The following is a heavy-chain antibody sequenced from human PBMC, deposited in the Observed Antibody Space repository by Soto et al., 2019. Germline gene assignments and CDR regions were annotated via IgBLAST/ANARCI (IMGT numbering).Heavy chain of an antibody. Sequence: QVHLVQYGAEVKKPGSSVKVSCTASGGTFGSYTVTWVRQAPGQGLEWMGEILPMFGTASYAQKFQGRVTLTADKSTTTAHMELSSLSSDDTAVYFCAIQKAMPPHFYSGMDVWGQGTTVTVSS. V-gene: IGHV1-69*06. D-gene: IGHD1-1*01. CDR3: AIQKAMPPHFYSGMDV. J-gene: IGHJ6*02. CDR1: GGTFGSYT. CDR2: ILPMFGTA.